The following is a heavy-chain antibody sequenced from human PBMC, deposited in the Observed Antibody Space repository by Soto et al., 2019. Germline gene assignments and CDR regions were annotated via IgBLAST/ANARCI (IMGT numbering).Heavy chain of an antibody. V-gene: IGHV1-69*13. CDR1: VGSVNRYL. Sequence: SVKVSYMPCVGSVNRYLIDWVRQAPGQGLEWMGGIIPALGTANYEQKFQGRVTITADESTTTEYMELRTLGSEDTAVYYYARALDQPPLGLYFDTWGQGTM. J-gene: IGHJ4*02. D-gene: IGHD5-12*01. CDR2: IIPALGTA. CDR3: ARALDQPPLGLYFDT.